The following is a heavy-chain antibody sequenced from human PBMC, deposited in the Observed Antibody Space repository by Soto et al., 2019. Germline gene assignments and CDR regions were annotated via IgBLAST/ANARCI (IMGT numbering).Heavy chain of an antibody. CDR1: GYSFTSYW. CDR2: IYPGDSDT. Sequence: GESLKISCQGSGYSFTSYWIVWVRQMPGKGLEWMGTIYPGDSDTRYSPSFQGQVIISADKFISTAYLQWNSLKASDTAMYFCARHKGYCSSTSCYGMDVWGQGATVTVSS. D-gene: IGHD2-2*01. V-gene: IGHV5-51*01. J-gene: IGHJ6*02. CDR3: ARHKGYCSSTSCYGMDV.